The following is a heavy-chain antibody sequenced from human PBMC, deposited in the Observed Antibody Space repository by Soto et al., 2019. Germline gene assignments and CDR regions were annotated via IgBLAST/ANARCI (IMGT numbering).Heavy chain of an antibody. CDR3: ARGQLVWYGDLTPYHRDMDV. CDR2: ISHDGGT. Sequence: QVQLQQWGAGLLRPSETLSLTCAFYGGSFDDFSWSWVRQSPGKGLEWVGEISHDGGTNYSPSLASRVSISVDTSKNQFSLHLRSVTAADTGLYYCARGQLVWYGDLTPYHRDMDVWGQGTTVTVSS. D-gene: IGHD3-10*01. J-gene: IGHJ6*02. CDR1: GGSFDDFS. V-gene: IGHV4-34*02.